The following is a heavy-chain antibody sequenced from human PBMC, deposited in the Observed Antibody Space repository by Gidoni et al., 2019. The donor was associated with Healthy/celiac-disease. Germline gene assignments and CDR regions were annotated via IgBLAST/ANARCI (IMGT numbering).Heavy chain of an antibody. CDR2: ISYDGSNK. D-gene: IGHD4-17*01. CDR3: AREGDGDLKYDAFDI. Sequence: QVQLVESGGGVVQPGRSLRLPCAASGFTFSSYAMHWVRQAPGKGLEWVAVISYDGSNKYYADSVKGRFTISRDNSKNTLYLQMNSLRAEDTAVYYCAREGDGDLKYDAFDIWGQGTMVTVSS. J-gene: IGHJ3*02. CDR1: GFTFSSYA. V-gene: IGHV3-30-3*01.